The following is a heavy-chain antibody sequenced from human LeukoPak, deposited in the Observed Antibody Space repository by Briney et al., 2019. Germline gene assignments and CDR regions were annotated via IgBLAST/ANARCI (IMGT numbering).Heavy chain of an antibody. V-gene: IGHV4-59*01. D-gene: IGHD3-3*01. Sequence: SETLSLTCTVSGGSISSYYWSWIRRPPGKGLEWIGYIYYSWSTNYNPSLKSRVTISVDTSKNQFSLKLSSVTAADTAVYYCARGTYDFGFNWFDPWGQGTLVTVSS. CDR2: IYYSWST. CDR1: GGSISSYY. J-gene: IGHJ5*02. CDR3: ARGTYDFGFNWFDP.